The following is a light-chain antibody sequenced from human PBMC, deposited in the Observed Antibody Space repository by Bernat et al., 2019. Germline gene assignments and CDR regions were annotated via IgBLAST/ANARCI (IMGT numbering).Light chain of an antibody. J-gene: IGKJ2*01. CDR1: QSVSSSY. V-gene: IGKV3-20*01. CDR2: GTS. CDR3: QVYDNSPPAYT. Sequence: IVLTQSPGTLSLSPGETATLSCRASQSVSSSYLAWYQHKPGQGARLLMYGTSSRATGIPDRFSGSVSGTDFTLTISRLEPDDFAVYYCQVYDNSPPAYTFGQGTKLEIQ.